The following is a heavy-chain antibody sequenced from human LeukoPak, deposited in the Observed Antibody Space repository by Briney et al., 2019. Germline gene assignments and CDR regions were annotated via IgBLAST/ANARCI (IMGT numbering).Heavy chain of an antibody. CDR1: GFTFSSYG. J-gene: IGHJ4*02. V-gene: IGHV3-30*03. CDR3: ATGDCGGDCYSSYFDY. D-gene: IGHD2-21*02. CDR2: ISYDARNK. Sequence: GGSLRLSCAASGFTFSSYGMHWVRQAPGKGLAWVAVISYDARNKYYADSVKGRFTISGDNSKSMLYLQMNSLRDEDTAVYYCATGDCGGDCYSSYFDYWGQGTLVTVSS.